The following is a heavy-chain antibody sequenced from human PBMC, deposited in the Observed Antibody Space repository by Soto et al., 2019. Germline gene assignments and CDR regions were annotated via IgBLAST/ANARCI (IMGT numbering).Heavy chain of an antibody. CDR3: ARRQNWNNLFDT. D-gene: IGHD1-1*01. Sequence: PSETLSLTCTVSGRSITNNYWSWIRQSPGKGLEWIGCSYYSGSTSYNPSLRSRVTISIDTSKTQFSLRLRSVTAADTAVYYCARRQNWNNLFDTWGQGTLVT. J-gene: IGHJ5*02. V-gene: IGHV4-59*08. CDR2: SYYSGST. CDR1: GRSITNNY.